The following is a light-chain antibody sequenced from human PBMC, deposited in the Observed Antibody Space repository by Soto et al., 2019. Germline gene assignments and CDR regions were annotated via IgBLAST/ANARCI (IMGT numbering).Light chain of an antibody. J-gene: IGKJ1*01. Sequence: IVMTQSPATLSVSPGGRAFLSCRASQSVSNNLAWYQQKPGQAPRLLIYGASTRAAGIPGRFSGSGSGTEFTHIISSLHSDNFAVYYCQQYHNAGSTFGQGTKVEI. CDR1: QSVSNN. CDR3: QQYHNAGST. V-gene: IGKV3-15*01. CDR2: GAS.